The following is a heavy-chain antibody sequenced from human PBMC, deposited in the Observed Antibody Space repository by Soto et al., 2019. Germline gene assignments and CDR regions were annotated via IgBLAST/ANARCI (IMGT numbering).Heavy chain of an antibody. CDR1: GGSNSSYY. CDR2: IYYTGST. V-gene: IGHV4-59*08. CDR3: ASPKA. Sequence: SETLSLTCTVSGGSNSSYYWSWIRQPPGKGLEWIGYIYYTGSTDYNPSLKSRVTISLDTSKNQFSLKLSSVTAADTAVYYCASPKAWGQGTLVTVSS. J-gene: IGHJ5*02.